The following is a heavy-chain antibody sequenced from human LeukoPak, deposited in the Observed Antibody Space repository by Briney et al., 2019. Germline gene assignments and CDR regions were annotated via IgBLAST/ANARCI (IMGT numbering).Heavy chain of an antibody. CDR3: AKTLYSSSSGGIDH. CDR1: GFTFSSYA. Sequence: PGGSLRLSCAASGFTFSSYAMSWVRQAPGKGLEWVSAISGSGGSTYYADSVKGRFTISRDNSKNTLYLQMNSLRAEDTAVYYCAKTLYSSSSGGIDHWGQGTLVTVSS. V-gene: IGHV3-23*01. CDR2: ISGSGGST. D-gene: IGHD6-6*01. J-gene: IGHJ4*02.